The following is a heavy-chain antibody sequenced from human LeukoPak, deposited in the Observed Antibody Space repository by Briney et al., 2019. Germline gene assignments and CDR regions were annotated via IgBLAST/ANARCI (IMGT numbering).Heavy chain of an antibody. CDR3: ARRGGGHAFDI. D-gene: IGHD3-16*01. Sequence: PSETLSLTCTVSGGSISSYWWSWIRQPPGKGLEYIGYIFYSGSTNYNPSLKSRVTISVDTSKIHFSLRLSSVTAADTAVYYCARRGGGHAFDIWRQGTMVTVSS. J-gene: IGHJ3*02. CDR2: IFYSGST. V-gene: IGHV4-59*08. CDR1: GGSISSYW.